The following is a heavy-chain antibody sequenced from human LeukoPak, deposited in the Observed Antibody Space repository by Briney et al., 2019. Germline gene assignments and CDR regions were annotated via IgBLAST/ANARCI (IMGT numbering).Heavy chain of an antibody. CDR1: GFTFSDYY. J-gene: IGHJ1*01. CDR3: ARLMGSAGSPYFQH. V-gene: IGHV3-11*01. Sequence: AGSLRLSCAASGFTFSDYYMSWIRQAPGKGLEWVSYISSSGSTIYYADSVKGRFTISRDNAKNSLYLQMNSLRAEDTAVHYCARLMGSAGSPYFQHWGQGTLVTVSS. D-gene: IGHD3-16*01. CDR2: ISSSGSTI.